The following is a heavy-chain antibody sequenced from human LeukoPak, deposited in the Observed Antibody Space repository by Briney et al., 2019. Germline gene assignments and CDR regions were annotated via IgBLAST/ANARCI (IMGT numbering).Heavy chain of an antibody. CDR2: IYYSGST. CDR3: ARDEVGASYSLLVY. J-gene: IGHJ4*02. CDR1: GGSISSYY. Sequence: PSETLSLTCTVSGGSISSYYWSWIRQPAGKGLEWIGYIYYSGSTNYNPSLKSRVTISVDTSKNQFSLKLSSVTAADTAVYYCARDEVGASYSLLVYWGQGTLVTVSS. D-gene: IGHD1-26*01. V-gene: IGHV4-59*01.